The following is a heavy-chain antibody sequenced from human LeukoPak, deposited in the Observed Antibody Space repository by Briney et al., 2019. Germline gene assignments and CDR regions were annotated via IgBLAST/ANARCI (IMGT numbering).Heavy chain of an antibody. CDR3: ARGLRGWYFFDF. V-gene: IGHV4-34*01. CDR1: GGSFSGYY. J-gene: IGHJ2*01. CDR2: INHSGST. D-gene: IGHD6-19*01. Sequence: PSETLSLTCAVYGGSFSGYYWSWIRQPPGKGLEWIGEINHSGSTNYNPSLKSRVTISVDTSKNQFSLKLSSVTAADTAVYYCARGLRGWYFFDFWGRGTLVTVSS.